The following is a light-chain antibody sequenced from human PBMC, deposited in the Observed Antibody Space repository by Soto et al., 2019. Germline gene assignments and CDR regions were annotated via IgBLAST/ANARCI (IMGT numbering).Light chain of an antibody. CDR3: QQRSNWPQIT. V-gene: IGKV3-11*01. CDR2: DAS. CDR1: QSVSKY. Sequence: EIVLTQSPATLSLCPGERAILSCRASQSVSKYLAWYQQKPGQAPRLLIHDASNRATGIPARFSGSGSGTDFTLTISSLEPEDFGVYYCQQRSNWPQITFGGGTKVEIK. J-gene: IGKJ4*01.